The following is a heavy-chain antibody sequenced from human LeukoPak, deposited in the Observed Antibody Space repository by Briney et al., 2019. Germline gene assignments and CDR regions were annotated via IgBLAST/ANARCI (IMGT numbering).Heavy chain of an antibody. CDR3: ASDSGGVGFYVY. D-gene: IGHD2-15*01. V-gene: IGHV1-46*01. Sequence: ASVKVSCKASGGTFSSYAISWVRQAPGQGLEWMGIINPSGGSTSYAQKFQGRVTMTRDTSTSTVYMELSSLRSEDTAVYYCASDSGGVGFYVYWGQGTLVTVSS. J-gene: IGHJ4*02. CDR1: GGTFSSYA. CDR2: INPSGGST.